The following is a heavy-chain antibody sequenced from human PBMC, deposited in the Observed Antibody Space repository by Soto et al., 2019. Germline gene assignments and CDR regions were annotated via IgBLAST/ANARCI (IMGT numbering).Heavy chain of an antibody. CDR1: GFTFSDSA. V-gene: IGHV3-73*01. J-gene: IGHJ6*03. D-gene: IGHD2-15*01. CDR3: TRHVDCSGGSCYSGYYYYMDV. Sequence: GSLRLSCAASGFTFSDSAMHWVRQASGKGLEWVGCIRSKPNTDATAYAASVKGRFTISRDDSKNTAYLQMNSLKTEDTAVYYCTRHVDCSGGSCYSGYYYYMDVWGKGTTVTVSS. CDR2: IRSKPNTDAT.